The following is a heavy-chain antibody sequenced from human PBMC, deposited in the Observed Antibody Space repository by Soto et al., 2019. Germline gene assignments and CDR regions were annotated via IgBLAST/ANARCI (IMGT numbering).Heavy chain of an antibody. CDR3: VRADPYSSGP. V-gene: IGHV1-8*01. Sequence: QVQLVQSGAEVKKPGASVKDFCNASGSTFTSPDINWVRQATGQGLEWMGWTNPNRDNTGYAQKCQGRVTMTSSTSISTAYMELTNLRSEDTAMYYCVRADPYSSGPWCQGTLVTVSS. CDR2: TNPNRDNT. J-gene: IGHJ5*02. D-gene: IGHD3-22*01. CDR1: GSTFTSPD.